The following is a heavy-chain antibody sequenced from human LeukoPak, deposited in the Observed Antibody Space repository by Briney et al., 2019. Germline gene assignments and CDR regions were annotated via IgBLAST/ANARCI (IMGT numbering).Heavy chain of an antibody. CDR2: INHSGST. D-gene: IGHD3-22*01. Sequence: PSETLSLTCAVYGGSFSGYYWSWIRQPPGKGLEWIGEINHSGSTNYNQSLKSRVTISVDTSKNQFSLKLSSVTAADTAVYYCAGRESPIVVDKYYFDYWGQGTLVTVSS. V-gene: IGHV4-34*01. J-gene: IGHJ4*02. CDR3: AGRESPIVVDKYYFDY. CDR1: GGSFSGYY.